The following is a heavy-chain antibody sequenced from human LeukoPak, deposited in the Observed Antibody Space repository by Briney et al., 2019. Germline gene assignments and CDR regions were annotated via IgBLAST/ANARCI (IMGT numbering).Heavy chain of an antibody. J-gene: IGHJ6*03. D-gene: IGHD3-10*01. CDR1: GFTFSSYA. CDR3: ARKARGITMVRGVIYYYYYMDV. Sequence: GSLRLSCAASGFTFSSYAMSWIRQPPGKGLGWIGEINHSGSTNYNPSLKSRVTISVDTSKNQFSLKLSSVTAADTAVYYCARKARGITMVRGVIYYYYYMDVWGKGTTVTVSS. V-gene: IGHV4-34*01. CDR2: INHSGST.